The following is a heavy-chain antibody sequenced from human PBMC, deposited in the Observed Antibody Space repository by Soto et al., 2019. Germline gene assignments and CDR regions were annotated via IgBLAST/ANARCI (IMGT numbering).Heavy chain of an antibody. CDR3: ANAKNDYNWDNRPPFDY. V-gene: IGHV3-23*01. Sequence: PGGSLRLSCEASGFTLRNYAMTWIRQALGKGLEWVSLISANDVGTYYAESVKTRFTISTDQSRNTVYLQMDSLRADDTAIYYCANAKNDYNWDNRPPFDYWGQGTLVTVSS. CDR1: GFTLRNYA. CDR2: ISANDVGT. D-gene: IGHD1-20*01. J-gene: IGHJ4*02.